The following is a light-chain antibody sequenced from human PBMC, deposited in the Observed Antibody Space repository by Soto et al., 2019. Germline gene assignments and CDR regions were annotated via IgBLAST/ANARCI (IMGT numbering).Light chain of an antibody. J-gene: IGKJ1*01. Sequence: EMVLTQSPGTLSLSPGERPTFSCRASQSVSSSYFAWYQQQPGQAHRLLIYSASTRATGIPARFSGSGSGTDFTLTISRLQPEDFAVYYCQQYGSSPWTFGQGTKVDIK. CDR1: QSVSSSY. CDR2: SAS. V-gene: IGKV3-20*01. CDR3: QQYGSSPWT.